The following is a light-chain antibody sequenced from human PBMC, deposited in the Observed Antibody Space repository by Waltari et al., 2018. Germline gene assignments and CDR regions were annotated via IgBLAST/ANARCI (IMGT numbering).Light chain of an antibody. J-gene: IGKJ5*01. CDR2: DAS. CDR3: QQRS. CDR1: QSVSSY. Sequence: EIVLTQSPATLSLSPGERATLSCRASQSVSSYLAWYQQKPGQAPRLLIYDASNRATGIPARFSGSGSGIDFTLTISSLEPEDFAVYYCQQRSFGQGTRLEIK. V-gene: IGKV3-11*01.